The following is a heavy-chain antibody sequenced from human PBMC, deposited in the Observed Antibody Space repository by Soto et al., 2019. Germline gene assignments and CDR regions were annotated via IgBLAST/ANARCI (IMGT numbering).Heavy chain of an antibody. CDR3: ARPYCSGGSCYPETDWFDP. V-gene: IGHV4-39*01. D-gene: IGHD2-15*01. Sequence: TSETLSLTCTVSGGSISSSSYYWGWIRQPPGKGLEWIGSIYYSGSTYYNPSLKSRVTISVDTSKNQFSLKLSSVTAADTAVYYCARPYCSGGSCYPETDWFDPWGQGTLVTVSS. J-gene: IGHJ5*02. CDR1: GGSISSSSYY. CDR2: IYYSGST.